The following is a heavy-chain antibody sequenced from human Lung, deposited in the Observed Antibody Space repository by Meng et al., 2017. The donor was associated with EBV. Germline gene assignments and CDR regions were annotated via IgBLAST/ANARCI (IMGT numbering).Heavy chain of an antibody. V-gene: IGHV1-3*01. CDR1: GYTLTSYA. Sequence: QVQLVQSGAGVKKPXASVKVSCXASGYTLTSYAMHWVRQSPGQRLEWMGWINAGNGNTKYSQRFQGRVTITRDTSASTAYMELSSLRSEDTTVYYCARAGYDSSGYYPQPFDYWGQGTLVTSPQ. CDR3: ARAGYDSSGYYPQPFDY. D-gene: IGHD3-22*01. CDR2: INAGNGNT. J-gene: IGHJ4*02.